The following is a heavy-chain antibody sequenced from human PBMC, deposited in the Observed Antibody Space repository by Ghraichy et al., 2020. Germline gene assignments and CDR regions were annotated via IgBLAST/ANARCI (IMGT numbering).Heavy chain of an antibody. D-gene: IGHD3-3*01. CDR1: GASISGFY. Sequence: SETLSLTCTVSGASISGFYWSWIRQPPGRGLEWIGHIYYSVTTNYSPSLKSRLTLSVDRSQNLVSLRLSSMTSADTAVYYCARVPTMFGVAPWGMDIWGQGTTVTVS. V-gene: IGHV4-59*01. CDR2: IYYSVTT. CDR3: ARVPTMFGVAPWGMDI. J-gene: IGHJ6*02.